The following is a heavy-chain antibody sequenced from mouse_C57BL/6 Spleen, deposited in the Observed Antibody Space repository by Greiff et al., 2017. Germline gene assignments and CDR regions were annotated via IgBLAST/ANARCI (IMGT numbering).Heavy chain of an antibody. Sequence: EVMLVESGGGLVKPGGSLKLSCAASGFTFSSYAMSWVRQTPEKRLEWVATISDGGSYTYYPDNVKGRFTISRDNAKNNLYLQMSHLKSEDTAMYYCARAYYDYVGYAMDYWGQGTSVTVSS. CDR2: ISDGGSYT. CDR1: GFTFSSYA. D-gene: IGHD2-4*01. V-gene: IGHV5-4*03. CDR3: ARAYYDYVGYAMDY. J-gene: IGHJ4*01.